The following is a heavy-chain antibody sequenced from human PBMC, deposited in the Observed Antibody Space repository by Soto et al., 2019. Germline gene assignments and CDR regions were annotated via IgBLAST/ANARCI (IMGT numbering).Heavy chain of an antibody. J-gene: IGHJ4*02. CDR3: ARGGKFGQYYDILTGYSPTGFDY. V-gene: IGHV1-46*01. Sequence: GASVKVSCKASGYTFTSYYMHWVRQAPGQGLEWMGIINPSGGSTSYAQKFPGRVTMTRDTSTSTVYMELSSLRSEDTAVYYCARGGKFGQYYDILTGYSPTGFDYWGQGTLVTVSS. CDR1: GYTFTSYY. D-gene: IGHD3-9*01. CDR2: INPSGGST.